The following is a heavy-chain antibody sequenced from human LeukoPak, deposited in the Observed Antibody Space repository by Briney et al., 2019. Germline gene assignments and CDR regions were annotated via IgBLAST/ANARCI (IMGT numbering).Heavy chain of an antibody. V-gene: IGHV4-61*01. Sequence: SETLSLTCTVSGGSVSSSTYYWNWIRQPPGKGLEWIGYIYYSGTTDYNPSLKSRVTISVDPSKNQFSLKLTSVTAADTAVYYCARAYCTGNSCYSNFDYWGQGTLVAVSS. D-gene: IGHD2-8*02. CDR1: GGSVSSSTYY. CDR3: ARAYCTGNSCYSNFDY. J-gene: IGHJ4*02. CDR2: IYYSGTT.